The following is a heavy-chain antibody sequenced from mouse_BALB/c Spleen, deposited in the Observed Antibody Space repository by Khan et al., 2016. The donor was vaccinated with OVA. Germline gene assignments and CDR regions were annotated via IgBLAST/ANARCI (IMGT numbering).Heavy chain of an antibody. CDR3: ARREVRRGGFDY. V-gene: IGHV1-87*01. Sequence: QVQLQQSGAELARPGASVKLSCKASGYTFTNYWMQWVRQRPGQGLEWIGAIYPGDGDSTYTQKFKDKATLTADTSPNTAYMELSNLASEDSAVYYCARREVRRGGFDYWGQGTTLTVSS. J-gene: IGHJ2*01. CDR2: IYPGDGDS. CDR1: GYTFTNYW.